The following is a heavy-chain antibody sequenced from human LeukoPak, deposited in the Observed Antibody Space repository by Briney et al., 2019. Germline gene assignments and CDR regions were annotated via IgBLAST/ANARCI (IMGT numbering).Heavy chain of an antibody. CDR1: GFTVSDNY. CDR2: IYSGGKT. CDR3: ARLLREYCSSTSCSRIYLDY. J-gene: IGHJ4*02. D-gene: IGHD2-2*01. Sequence: PGGSLRLSCAASGFTVSDNYMSWVRQAPGKGLEWVSVIYSGGKTYYAASVKGRLTISRENTKNTLYLQMNSLRVEDTAVYYCARLLREYCSSTSCSRIYLDYWGQGTLVTVSS. V-gene: IGHV3-66*01.